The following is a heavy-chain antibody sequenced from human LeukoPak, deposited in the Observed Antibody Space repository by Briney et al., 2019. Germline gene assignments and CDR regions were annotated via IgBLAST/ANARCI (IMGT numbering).Heavy chain of an antibody. J-gene: IGHJ4*02. CDR2: IYYSGST. CDR1: GSSISSGGYY. CDR3: ARTYYYGSGSYLGY. V-gene: IGHV4-31*03. D-gene: IGHD3-10*01. Sequence: SETLSLTCTVSGSSISSGGYYWSWIRQHPGKGLEWIGYIYYSGSTYYNPSLKSRVTISVDTSKNQFSLKLSSVTAADTAVYYCARTYYYGSGSYLGYWGQGTLVTVSS.